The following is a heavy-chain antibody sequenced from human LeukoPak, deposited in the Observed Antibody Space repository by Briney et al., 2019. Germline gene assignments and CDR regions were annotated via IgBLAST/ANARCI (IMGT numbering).Heavy chain of an antibody. D-gene: IGHD1-26*01. Sequence: GGTLRLSCAASGFTFSSYGMSWVRQAPGKGLEWVSAISGSGGSTYYADSVKGRFTISRDNSKNTLYLQMNSLRAADTAVYYCARRRDSGSLQHFDYWGQGTLVTVSS. CDR1: GFTFSSYG. CDR3: ARRRDSGSLQHFDY. J-gene: IGHJ4*02. CDR2: ISGSGGST. V-gene: IGHV3-23*01.